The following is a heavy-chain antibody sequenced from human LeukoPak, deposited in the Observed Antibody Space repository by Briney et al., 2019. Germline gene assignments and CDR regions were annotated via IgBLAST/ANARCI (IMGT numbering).Heavy chain of an antibody. V-gene: IGHV3-30*14. J-gene: IGHJ4*02. D-gene: IGHD3-9*01. Sequence: GGSLRLSCAASGFTFSSYAMHWVRQAPGKGLEWVAVISYDGSNKYYADSVKGRFTISRDNSKNTLYLQMNSLRAEDTATYYCARDSPLLTFWGQGTLVTVSS. CDR2: ISYDGSNK. CDR3: ARDSPLLTF. CDR1: GFTFSSYA.